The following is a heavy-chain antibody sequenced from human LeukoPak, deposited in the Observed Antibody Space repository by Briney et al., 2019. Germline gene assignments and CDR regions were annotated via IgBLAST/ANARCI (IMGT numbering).Heavy chain of an antibody. D-gene: IGHD2-15*01. Sequence: SGTLSLTCAVSGGSISSSNWWSWVRQPPGKGLEWIGEIYHSGSTNYNPSLKSRVTISVDKSKNQFSLKLSSVTAADTAVYYCARGCSGGSCYPGGMDVWGQGTTVTVSS. CDR1: GGSISSSNW. V-gene: IGHV4-4*02. J-gene: IGHJ6*02. CDR2: IYHSGST. CDR3: ARGCSGGSCYPGGMDV.